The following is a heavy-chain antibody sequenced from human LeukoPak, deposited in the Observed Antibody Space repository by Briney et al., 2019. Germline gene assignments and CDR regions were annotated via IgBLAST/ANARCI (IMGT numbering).Heavy chain of an antibody. D-gene: IGHD3-3*01. CDR1: GFTFSSYE. CDR3: ARVVAFYYDFWSGYSYDAFDI. V-gene: IGHV3-48*03. Sequence: PGGSLRLSCAASGFTFSSYEMNWVRQAPGKGLEWVSYISSSGSTIYYADSVKGRFTTSRDNAKNSLYLQMNSLRAEDTAVYYCARVVAFYYDFWSGYSYDAFDIWGQGTMVTVSS. J-gene: IGHJ3*02. CDR2: ISSSGSTI.